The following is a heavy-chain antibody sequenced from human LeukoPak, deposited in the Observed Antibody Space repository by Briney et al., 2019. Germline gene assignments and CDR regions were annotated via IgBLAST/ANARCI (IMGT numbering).Heavy chain of an antibody. Sequence: GGSLRLSCAAPGFTVSSNYMSWVRQAPGKGLEWASIIFSGGSTYYADSVKGRFTISRDNSKNTLYLQMNSLRAEDTAVYYCAREAVTRSYFDYWGQGTLITVSS. CDR3: AREAVTRSYFDY. V-gene: IGHV3-53*01. CDR2: IFSGGST. CDR1: GFTVSSNY. D-gene: IGHD4-17*01. J-gene: IGHJ4*02.